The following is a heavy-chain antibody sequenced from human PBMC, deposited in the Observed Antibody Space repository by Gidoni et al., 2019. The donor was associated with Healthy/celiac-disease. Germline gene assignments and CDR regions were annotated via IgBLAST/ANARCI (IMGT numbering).Heavy chain of an antibody. CDR1: GFTFSDYY. V-gene: IGHV3-11*01. D-gene: IGHD2-15*01. J-gene: IGHJ4*02. CDR2: ISSSGSTR. Sequence: QVQLVESGGGLVRPVGSLRPSCAASGFTFSDYYMGWIRQAPGKGLEWVSYISSSGSTRYYADSVKGRFTISRDNAKNSLYLQMNSLRAEDTAVYYCARAPAAGGFDYWGQGTLVTVSS. CDR3: ARAPAAGGFDY.